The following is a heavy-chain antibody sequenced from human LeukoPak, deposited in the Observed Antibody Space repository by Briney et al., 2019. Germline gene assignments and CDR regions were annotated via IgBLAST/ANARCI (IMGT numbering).Heavy chain of an antibody. J-gene: IGHJ4*02. V-gene: IGHV4-4*07. CDR1: GGSISSYY. Sequence: SETLSLTCTVSGGSISSYYWSWIRQPAGKGLEWMGRIYTSGSTNYNPSLKSRVTMSVDTSKNQFSLKLSSVTAADTAVYYCARDSVGYYDSSGYYHYWGQGTLVTVSS. CDR3: ARDSVGYYDSSGYYHY. CDR2: IYTSGST. D-gene: IGHD3-22*01.